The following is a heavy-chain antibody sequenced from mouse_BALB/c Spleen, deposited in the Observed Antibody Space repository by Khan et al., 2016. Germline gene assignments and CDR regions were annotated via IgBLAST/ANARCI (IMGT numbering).Heavy chain of an antibody. J-gene: IGHJ1*01. CDR1: GFTFNTYA. Sequence: EVQLVESGGGLVQPKGSLKLSCAASGFTFNTYAMNWVRQAPGKGLDWVARIRSKSNNYATYYADSVKDRFTISRDDSQSMLYLQMNNLKTEDTAMYYCVRYDDWYFDVWGAGTTVTVSS. CDR2: IRSKSNNYAT. D-gene: IGHD2-14*01. CDR3: VRYDDWYFDV. V-gene: IGHV10-1*02.